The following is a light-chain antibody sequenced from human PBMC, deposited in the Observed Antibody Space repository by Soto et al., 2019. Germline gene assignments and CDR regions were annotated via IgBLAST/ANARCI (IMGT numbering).Light chain of an antibody. CDR1: QNLFYSADGNTY. Sequence: DIVMTRTPISLPVTPVDRASISFMCSQNLFYSADGNTYLDWYVQKPGQAPQLLIYTLSSRASGVPERFSGIGSRTDFTLKISRVEAEDVGVYYCMQRREFPITFGQGTRLEIK. CDR2: TLS. V-gene: IGKV2-40*01. CDR3: MQRREFPIT. J-gene: IGKJ5*01.